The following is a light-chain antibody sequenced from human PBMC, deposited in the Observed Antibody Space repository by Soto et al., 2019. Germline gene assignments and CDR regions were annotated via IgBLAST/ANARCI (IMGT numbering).Light chain of an antibody. Sequence: DIQMTQSPSTLSASVGDRVTITCRASQSISTYLNWYQQKLGRAPTLLIYAASSLQSGVTSRFSGGGSGTDFTLTISSLQPEDFAIYFCQQCYSSPLTFGQGTKVEIK. CDR1: QSISTY. J-gene: IGKJ1*01. V-gene: IGKV1-39*01. CDR3: QQCYSSPLT. CDR2: AAS.